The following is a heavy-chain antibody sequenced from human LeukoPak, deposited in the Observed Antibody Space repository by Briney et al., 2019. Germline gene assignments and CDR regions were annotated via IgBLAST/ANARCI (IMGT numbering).Heavy chain of an antibody. CDR2: ISSSGTTI. J-gene: IGHJ4*02. D-gene: IGHD5-18*01. CDR1: GFTFSSYE. CDR3: AKEGDTAMVDGGGY. V-gene: IGHV3-48*03. Sequence: GGSLRLSCVASGFTFSSYEMNWVRQAPGKGLEWVSYISSSGTTIYYTDSVKGRFTISRDNSKNTLYLQMNSLRAEDTAIYYCAKEGDTAMVDGGGYWGQGTLVTVSS.